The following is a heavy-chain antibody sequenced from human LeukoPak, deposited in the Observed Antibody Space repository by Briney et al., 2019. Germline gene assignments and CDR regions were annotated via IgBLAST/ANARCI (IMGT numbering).Heavy chain of an antibody. CDR2: IYYSGST. J-gene: IGHJ4*02. V-gene: IGHV4-59*08. CDR3: VRGGAYYDILTGYPRETYFDY. Sequence: SETLSLTCTVSGGSISSYYWSWIRQPPGKGLEWIGYIYYSGSTNYNPSLKSRVTISVDTSKNQFSLKLSSVTAADTAVYYCVRGGAYYDILTGYPRETYFDYWGQGTLVTVSS. CDR1: GGSISSYY. D-gene: IGHD3-9*01.